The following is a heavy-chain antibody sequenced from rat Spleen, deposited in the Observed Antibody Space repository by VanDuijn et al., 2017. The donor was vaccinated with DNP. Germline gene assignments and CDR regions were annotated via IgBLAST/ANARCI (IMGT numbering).Heavy chain of an antibody. CDR1: GFTFSNYD. J-gene: IGHJ3*01. D-gene: IGHD1-11*01. CDR3: ARRAIQRGWFAY. V-gene: IGHV5-25*01. Sequence: EVQLVESGGGLVQPGGSLRLSCAASGFTFSNYDMAWVRQAPTKGLEWVASISTSGGSTYYRDSVKGRFTVSRDNAKSTLYLQMDSLRSEDTATYYCARRAIQRGWFAYWGQGTLVTVSS. CDR2: ISTSGGST.